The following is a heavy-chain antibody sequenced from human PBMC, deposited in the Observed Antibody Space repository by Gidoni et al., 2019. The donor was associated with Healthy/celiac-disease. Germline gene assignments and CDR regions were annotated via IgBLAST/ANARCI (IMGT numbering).Heavy chain of an antibody. D-gene: IGHD3-10*01. Sequence: VQLVESGGGLVKPGGSLRLSCAASGFPFSSYSMNWVRQAPGKGLEWVSSISSSSSYIYYADSVKGRFTISRDNAKNSLYLQMNSLRAEDTAVYYCARENGEYYGSGSSNWSDPWGQGTLVTVSS. CDR1: GFPFSSYS. V-gene: IGHV3-21*01. CDR3: ARENGEYYGSGSSNWSDP. J-gene: IGHJ5*02. CDR2: ISSSSSYI.